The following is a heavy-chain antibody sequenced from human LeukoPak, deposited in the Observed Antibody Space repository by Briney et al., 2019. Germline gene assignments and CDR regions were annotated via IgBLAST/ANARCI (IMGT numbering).Heavy chain of an antibody. J-gene: IGHJ4*02. V-gene: IGHV3-23*01. CDR3: AKGRGWLQFFDY. CDR2: ISGSGGST. Sequence: GGSLRLSCAASGFTLSNYAMNWVRQAPGKGLEWVSTISGSGGSTYNADSVKGRFTIARDNSKNTLYLQMNSLRAEDTAVYFCAKGRGWLQFFDYWGQGTLVTVSS. CDR1: GFTLSNYA. D-gene: IGHD5-24*01.